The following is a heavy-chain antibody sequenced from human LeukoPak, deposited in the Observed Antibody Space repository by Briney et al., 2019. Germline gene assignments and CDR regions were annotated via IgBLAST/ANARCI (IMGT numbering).Heavy chain of an antibody. CDR2: ISSSGSTI. CDR3: AKLGYCSSTSCLGNDWFDP. Sequence: GGSLRLSCAASGFTFSDYYMSWIRQAPGKGLEWVSYISSSGSTIYYADSVKGRFTISRDNSKNTLYLQMNSLRAEDTAVYYCAKLGYCSSTSCLGNDWFDPWGQGTLVTVSS. CDR1: GFTFSDYY. D-gene: IGHD2-2*01. J-gene: IGHJ5*02. V-gene: IGHV3-11*01.